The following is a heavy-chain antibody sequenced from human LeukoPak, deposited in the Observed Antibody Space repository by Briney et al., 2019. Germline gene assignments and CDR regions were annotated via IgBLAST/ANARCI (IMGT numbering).Heavy chain of an antibody. V-gene: IGHV1-2*02. J-gene: IGHJ4*02. D-gene: IGHD4-17*01. CDR1: GYIFTDYY. CDR2: INPNSGGT. CDR3: ARHPDYGDYAYYFDS. Sequence: ASVKVSCKASGYIFTDYYMHWVRQAPGQGLEWMGWINPNSGGTNYAQKFQGRVTMTRDTSISTAYMELSRLRSDATAVYYCARHPDYGDYAYYFDSWGQGTLVTVSS.